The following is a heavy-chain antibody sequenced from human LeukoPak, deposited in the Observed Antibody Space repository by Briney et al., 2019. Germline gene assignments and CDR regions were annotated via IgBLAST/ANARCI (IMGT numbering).Heavy chain of an antibody. V-gene: IGHV3-7*01. CDR1: GFTFSSYA. CDR2: INQDGSTI. Sequence: GGSLRLSCAASGFTFSSYAMSWVRQAPGKGLEWVANINQDGSTIYYVDSVKGRFTISRDNAKNSLYLQVNSLRAEDTAVYYCARIGYSSSCNDYWGQGTLVTVSS. CDR3: ARIGYSSSCNDY. J-gene: IGHJ4*02. D-gene: IGHD6-13*01.